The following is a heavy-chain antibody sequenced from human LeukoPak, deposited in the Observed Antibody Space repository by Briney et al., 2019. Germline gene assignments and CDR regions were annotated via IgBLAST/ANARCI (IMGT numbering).Heavy chain of an antibody. D-gene: IGHD3-22*01. V-gene: IGHV4-30-4*01. CDR2: IYYSGST. Sequence: SETLSLTCTVSGGSISSGDYYWSWIRQPPGKGLEWIGYIYYSGSTYYNPSLKSRVTISVDTSKNQFSLKLSSVTAADTAVYYCARADYYDSSGYLDDAFDIWGQGTMVTVPS. J-gene: IGHJ3*02. CDR3: ARADYYDSSGYLDDAFDI. CDR1: GGSISSGDYY.